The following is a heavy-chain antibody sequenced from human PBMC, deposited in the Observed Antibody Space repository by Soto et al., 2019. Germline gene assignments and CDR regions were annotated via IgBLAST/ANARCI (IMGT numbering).Heavy chain of an antibody. CDR1: GYTFTSYG. CDR3: ARDPPGSGRVRGFDY. V-gene: IGHV1-18*01. CDR2: ISAYNGNT. D-gene: IGHD1-1*01. J-gene: IGHJ4*02. Sequence: ASVKVSCKASGYTFTSYGISWVRPAPGQGLEWMGWISAYNGNTNYAQKLQGRVTMTTDTSTSTAYMELRSLRSDDTAVYYCARDPPGSGRVRGFDYWGQGTLVTVSS.